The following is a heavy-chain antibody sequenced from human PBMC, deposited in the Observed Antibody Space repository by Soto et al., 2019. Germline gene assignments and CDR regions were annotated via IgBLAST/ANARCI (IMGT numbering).Heavy chain of an antibody. CDR3: AKGGTSHIYGIDV. CDR2: IAGTGQYT. CDR1: GFIFQNFV. V-gene: IGHV3-23*01. J-gene: IGHJ6*02. D-gene: IGHD2-2*01. Sequence: EVQLLETGGGLVQPGGSLRLSCKASGFIFQNFVINWVRQAPGKGLEWVSIIAGTGQYTFYADSVRGRFTFSRDNSENTVYMEMHSLSAEYTAIYFCAKGGTSHIYGIDVWGPGTTVIVSS.